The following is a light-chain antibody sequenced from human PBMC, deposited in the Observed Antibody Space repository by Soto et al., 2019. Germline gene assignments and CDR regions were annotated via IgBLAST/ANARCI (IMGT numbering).Light chain of an antibody. CDR2: EVS. CDR3: SSYTTSSTQV. Sequence: QSALTQPASVSGSPGQSITISCTGTSSDIGTYNYVSWYQQHPGKVPKLMMYEVSNRPSGVSNRFSGSKSGNTASLAISGLQAEDEADYYCSSYTTSSTQVFGGGTKVTVL. J-gene: IGLJ3*02. CDR1: SSDIGTYNY. V-gene: IGLV2-14*01.